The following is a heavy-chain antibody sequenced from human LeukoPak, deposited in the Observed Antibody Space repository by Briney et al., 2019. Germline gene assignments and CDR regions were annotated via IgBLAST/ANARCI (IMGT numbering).Heavy chain of an antibody. CDR3: ARGGSSSSLAY. CDR2: HSSSSTI. D-gene: IGHD2-15*01. CDR1: GFTFSSYS. J-gene: IGHJ4*02. V-gene: IGHV3-48*02. Sequence: GGSLRLSCAASGFTFSSYSINWVRQAPGKGLEWVSYHSSSSTISYADSVKGRLTISRDNANNSLYLQMNSLRDEDTAVYYCARGGSSSSLAYWGQGTLVTVSS.